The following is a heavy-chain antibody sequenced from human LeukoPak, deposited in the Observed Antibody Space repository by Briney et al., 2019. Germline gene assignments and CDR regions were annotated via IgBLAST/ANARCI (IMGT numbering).Heavy chain of an antibody. Sequence: SETLSLTCAVYGGSFSGYYWSWIRKPPGKGLEWIGEINHTGSTNYNPSLKSRVTISVDTSKNQFSLNLSSVTAADTAVYYCARAAIAVAGTSGLRGWWFDPWGQGTLVTVSS. V-gene: IGHV4-34*01. CDR3: ARAAIAVAGTSGLRGWWFDP. D-gene: IGHD6-19*01. CDR2: INHTGST. J-gene: IGHJ5*02. CDR1: GGSFSGYY.